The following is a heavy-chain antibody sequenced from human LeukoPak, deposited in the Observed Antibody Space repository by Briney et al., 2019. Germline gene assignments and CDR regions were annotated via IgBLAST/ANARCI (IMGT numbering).Heavy chain of an antibody. V-gene: IGHV3-33*01. CDR1: GFSFSAYG. CDR3: ARSQSSSLIDY. J-gene: IGHJ4*02. CDR2: IWYDGSSK. Sequence: GGSLRLSCAASGFSFSAYGVHWVRPAPGKGLEWVAVIWYDGSSKDYADSVKGRFTLSRDNSKNTLYLQMNSLTVEDTAVYYCARSQSSSLIDYWGQGTLVTVSS. D-gene: IGHD6-13*01.